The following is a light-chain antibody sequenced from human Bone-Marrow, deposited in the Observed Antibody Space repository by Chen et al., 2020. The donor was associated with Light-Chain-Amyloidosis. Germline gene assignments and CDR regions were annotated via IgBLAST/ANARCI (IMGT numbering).Light chain of an antibody. J-gene: IGKJ2*01. V-gene: IGKV3-20*01. Sequence: EIVLTQSPGTLSLSPGERATLSCRASQSVNSNYLAWYQQKTGQAPRLLIYGTSSRATGIPDRFSGSGSGTDFTLTISRLEPEDFAVYYCQQYGSSPPYTFGQGTKLEIK. CDR1: QSVNSNY. CDR3: QQYGSSPPYT. CDR2: GTS.